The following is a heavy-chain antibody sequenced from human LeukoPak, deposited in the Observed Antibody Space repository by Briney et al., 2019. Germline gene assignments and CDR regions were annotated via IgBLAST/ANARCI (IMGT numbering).Heavy chain of an antibody. CDR3: ATERPTPNWYFDL. J-gene: IGHJ2*01. CDR1: GGTFSSYA. Sequence: GASVKVSCKASGGTFSSYAISWVRQAPGQGLEWMGGFDPEDGETIYAQKFQGRVTMTEDTSTDTAYMELSSLRSEDTAVYYCATERPTPNWYFDLWGRGTLVTVSS. V-gene: IGHV1-24*01. CDR2: FDPEDGET.